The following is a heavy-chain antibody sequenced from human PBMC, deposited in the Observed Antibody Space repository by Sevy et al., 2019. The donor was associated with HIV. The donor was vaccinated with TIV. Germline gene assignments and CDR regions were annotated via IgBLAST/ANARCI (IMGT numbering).Heavy chain of an antibody. Sequence: SETLSLTCTVSGGSMNSGSYYWTWIRQPAEKGLEWLGSIYNSGSTNYNPSLKSRLTMSVDTSKNQFSVKLSSVTATDTTVCYCARGYYDSWTVPIDYYYGLGVWGQGTTVTVSS. J-gene: IGHJ6*02. D-gene: IGHD3-3*01. V-gene: IGHV4-61*02. CDR2: IYNSGST. CDR3: ARGYYDSWTVPIDYYYGLGV. CDR1: GGSMNSGSYY.